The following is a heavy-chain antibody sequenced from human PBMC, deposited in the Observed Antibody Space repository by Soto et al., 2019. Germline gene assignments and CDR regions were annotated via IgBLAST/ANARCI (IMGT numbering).Heavy chain of an antibody. CDR2: IDTDGGGT. D-gene: IGHD4-17*01. CDR3: ATVFDV. CDR1: EFTFRSHR. J-gene: IGHJ4*02. V-gene: IGHV3-74*01. Sequence: EVQLVESGGGLVQPGGSLRVSCAASEFTFRSHRIHWVRQAPGKGLEWVSRIDTDGGGTSYADSVKGRFTISTDNAENTVYLQMNGLRVEDTAVYYCATVFDVWGQGTLVTVSS.